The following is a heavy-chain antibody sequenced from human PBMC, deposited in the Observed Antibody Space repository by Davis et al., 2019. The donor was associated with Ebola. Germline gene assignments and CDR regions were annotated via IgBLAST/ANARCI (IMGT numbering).Heavy chain of an antibody. D-gene: IGHD6-13*01. CDR2: IYSGGST. J-gene: IGHJ4*02. Sequence: GESLKISCAASGFTVSNNYMIWVRQAPGKGLEWVSVIYSGGSTYYADSVKGRFTISRDNSKNTLYLQMNSLRAEDTAVYYCARGRGSSWNFDYWGQGTLVTVSS. CDR1: GFTVSNNY. V-gene: IGHV3-66*01. CDR3: ARGRGSSWNFDY.